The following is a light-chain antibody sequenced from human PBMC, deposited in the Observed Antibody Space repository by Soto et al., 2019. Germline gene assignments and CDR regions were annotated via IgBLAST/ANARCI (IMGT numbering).Light chain of an antibody. CDR3: CSYAGSDTGV. Sequence: QSALTQPRSVSGSPGQSVTISCTGTSSDVGGYNYVSWYQQHPGKAPKLMIYDVSKWPSGVPDRFSGSKSGNTASLTISGLQAEDAADYYCCSYAGSDTGVFGTGTKLTVL. V-gene: IGLV2-11*01. J-gene: IGLJ1*01. CDR2: DVS. CDR1: SSDVGGYNY.